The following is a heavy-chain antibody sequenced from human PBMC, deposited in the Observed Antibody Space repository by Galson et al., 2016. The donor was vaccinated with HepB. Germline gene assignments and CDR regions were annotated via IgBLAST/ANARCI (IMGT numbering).Heavy chain of an antibody. CDR1: GYSFPNYW. D-gene: IGHD3-9*01. V-gene: IGHV5-51*01. CDR2: IYPGDSDT. Sequence: QSGAEVKKPGESLKISCKGSGYSFPNYWIGWVRQMPGKGLEWMGIIYPGDSDTRYSPSFQGQVTISADKSISTAYLQWSSLKASDTAMYYCARNAGHLTGFFIKPLDYWGQEALVTVSS. CDR3: ARNAGHLTGFFIKPLDY. J-gene: IGHJ4*02.